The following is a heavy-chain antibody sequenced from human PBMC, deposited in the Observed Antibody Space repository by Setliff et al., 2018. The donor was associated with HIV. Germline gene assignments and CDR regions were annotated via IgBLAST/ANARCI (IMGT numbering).Heavy chain of an antibody. CDR1: GVPLSDYY. CDR2: VNHNGNI. V-gene: IGHV4-34*01. J-gene: IGHJ4*02. D-gene: IGHD5-12*01. CDR3: ARGTYSGYAGLFDY. Sequence: SETLSLTCTLNGVPLSDYYWNWIRQSPGKGLEWIVEVNHNGNINYNPSLKSRVTMSVDTSKNQFSLKLRSVTAADTAVYYCARGTYSGYAGLFDYWGQGTLVTVSS.